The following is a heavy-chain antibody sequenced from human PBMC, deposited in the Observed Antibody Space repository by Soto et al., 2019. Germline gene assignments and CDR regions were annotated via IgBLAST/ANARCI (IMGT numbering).Heavy chain of an antibody. V-gene: IGHV3-9*01. Sequence: GGSLRLSCAASGFTFDDYAMHWVRQAPGKGLEWVSGISWNSGSIGYADSVKGRFTISRDNAKNSLYLQMNSLRAEDTALYYCARKTRGWFDPWGQGTLVTVSS. CDR2: ISWNSGSI. CDR3: ARKTRGWFDP. CDR1: GFTFDDYA. J-gene: IGHJ5*02.